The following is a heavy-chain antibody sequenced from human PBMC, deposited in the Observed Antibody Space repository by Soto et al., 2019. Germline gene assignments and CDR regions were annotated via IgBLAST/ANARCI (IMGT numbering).Heavy chain of an antibody. CDR2: MYGSGST. V-gene: IGHV4-31*01. CDR3: ARGGGTTKVDS. CDR1: GGSFSSAGYC. J-gene: IGHJ4*02. Sequence: QVQLQESGPGLVKPSQTLSLTCTVSGGSFSSAGYCWSWIRQHPGEGLEWIGFMYGSGSTSYNPAIMSVVTISVDTSTNPFSLELRSVTAADTAIYYCARGGGTTKVDSWGQGTLVTVSS. D-gene: IGHD1-26*01.